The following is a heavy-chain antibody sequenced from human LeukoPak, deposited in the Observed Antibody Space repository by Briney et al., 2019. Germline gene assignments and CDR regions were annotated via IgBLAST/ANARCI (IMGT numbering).Heavy chain of an antibody. CDR3: ARARYVNSFYAFDI. D-gene: IGHD3-9*01. Sequence: PSETLSLTCTVSGGSISSYYWSWIRLPPGKGLEWIGYLSKSGNTSYSPSLKSRVTIFGETSKNQFFLNLSSVTAADTARYYCARARYVNSFYAFDIWGQGTLVTVSS. V-gene: IGHV4-59*01. CDR2: LSKSGNT. CDR1: GGSISSYY. J-gene: IGHJ3*02.